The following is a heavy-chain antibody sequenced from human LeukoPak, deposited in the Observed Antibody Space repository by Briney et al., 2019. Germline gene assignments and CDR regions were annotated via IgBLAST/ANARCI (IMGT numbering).Heavy chain of an antibody. J-gene: IGHJ4*02. V-gene: IGHV3-74*01. CDR2: INSDGRST. CDR3: MYSGNYRFDY. CDR1: GFTFSSHW. Sequence: PGGSLRLSCAASGFTFSSHWMHWVRQAPGKGLVWVSRINSDGRSTSYADSVKGRFTISRDNAKNTLYLQMNSLRVEDTAVYYCMYSGNYRFDYWGQGNLVTVSS. D-gene: IGHD1-26*01.